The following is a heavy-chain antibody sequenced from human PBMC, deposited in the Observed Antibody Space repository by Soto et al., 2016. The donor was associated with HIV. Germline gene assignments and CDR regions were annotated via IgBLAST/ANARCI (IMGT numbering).Heavy chain of an antibody. J-gene: IGHJ4*02. CDR1: GFTFSSYG. Sequence: VQLVESGGGVVQPGRSLRLSCAASGFTFSSYGMHWVRQAPGKGLEWVAVIWYDGSNKYYADSVKGRFTISRDNSKNTLYLQMNSLRAEDTAMYYCAKIANKYSSSSSFDYWGQGTLVTVSS. V-gene: IGHV3-33*06. CDR2: IWYDGSNK. D-gene: IGHD6-6*01. CDR3: AKIANKYSSSSSFDY.